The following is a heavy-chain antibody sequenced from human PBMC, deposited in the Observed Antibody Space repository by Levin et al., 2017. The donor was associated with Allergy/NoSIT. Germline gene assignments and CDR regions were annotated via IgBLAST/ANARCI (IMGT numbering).Heavy chain of an antibody. CDR3: AKDSSNSWFDY. CDR1: RSTFSSYG. D-gene: IGHD4-11*01. J-gene: IGHJ4*02. CDR2: ITDSGGAT. Sequence: GGSLRLSCAASRSTFSSYGMSWVRQAPGKGPEWVSTITDSGGATYYPDSVRGRFTISRDNSKNTLYLQMNSLRVEDTALYYCAKDSSNSWFDYWGQGTLVTVPS. V-gene: IGHV3-23*01.